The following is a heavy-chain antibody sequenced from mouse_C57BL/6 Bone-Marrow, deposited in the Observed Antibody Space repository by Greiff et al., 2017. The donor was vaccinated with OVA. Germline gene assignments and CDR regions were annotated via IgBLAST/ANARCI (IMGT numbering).Heavy chain of an antibody. CDR3: ARGSNSYYFDY. Sequence: VQLQQPGAELVKPGASVKMSCKASGYTFTSYWITWVKQRPGQGLEWIGDIYPGSGSTNYNEKFKGKATLTADTSSSTAYMQLSSLTSEDSAVYYCARGSNSYYFDYWGQGTTLTVSS. CDR2: IYPGSGST. J-gene: IGHJ2*01. V-gene: IGHV1-55*01. D-gene: IGHD2-5*01. CDR1: GYTFTSYW.